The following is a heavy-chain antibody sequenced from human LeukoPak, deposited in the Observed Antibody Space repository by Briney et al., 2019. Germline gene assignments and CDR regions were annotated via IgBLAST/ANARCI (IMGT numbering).Heavy chain of an antibody. CDR2: IYTSGST. CDR1: GGSISSGHYF. CDR3: ARVGDDTSFDY. D-gene: IGHD3-16*01. Sequence: PSETLSLTCTVSGGSISSGHYFWTWIRQPAGKGLEWIGRIYTSGSTNYNPSLKSRVTISLDTSKNQFSLNLNSVTAADTAMYYCARVGDDTSFDYWGQGTLVTVSS. J-gene: IGHJ4*02. V-gene: IGHV4-61*02.